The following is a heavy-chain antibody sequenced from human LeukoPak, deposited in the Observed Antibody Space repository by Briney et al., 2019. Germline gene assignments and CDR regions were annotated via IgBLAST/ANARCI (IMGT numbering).Heavy chain of an antibody. CDR3: AREGNSYYFDY. Sequence: ASVKVSCKASGHTFTSYYMHWVRQAPGQGLEWMGIINPSGGSTSYAQKFQGRVTMTRDMSTSTVYMELSSLRSEDTAVYYCAREGNSYYFDYWGQGTLVTVSS. CDR1: GHTFTSYY. D-gene: IGHD4-23*01. CDR2: INPSGGST. V-gene: IGHV1-46*01. J-gene: IGHJ4*02.